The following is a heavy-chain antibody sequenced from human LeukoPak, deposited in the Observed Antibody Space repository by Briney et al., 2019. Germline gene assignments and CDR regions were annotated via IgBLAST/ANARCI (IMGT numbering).Heavy chain of an antibody. Sequence: GGSLRLSCAASGFTFSSYGMHWVRQAPGKGLEWVSSISSSSSYIYYADSVKGRFTISRDNAKNSLYLQMNSLRAEDTAVYYCARDGIIAQKGRSPNNYYMDVWGKGTTVTVSS. D-gene: IGHD1-26*01. CDR2: ISSSSSYI. CDR3: ARDGIIAQKGRSPNNYYMDV. J-gene: IGHJ6*03. CDR1: GFTFSSYG. V-gene: IGHV3-21*01.